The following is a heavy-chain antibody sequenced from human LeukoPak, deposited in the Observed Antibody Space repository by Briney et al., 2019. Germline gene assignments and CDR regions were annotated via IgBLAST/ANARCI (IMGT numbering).Heavy chain of an antibody. D-gene: IGHD5-18*01. CDR3: AAVSPDTAMVRGVIDY. Sequence: SVKVSCKASGFTFTSSAVQWVRPARGQRLEWIGWIFVGSGNTNYAQKFQERVTITRDMSTSTAYMELSSLRSEDTAVYYCAAVSPDTAMVRGVIDYWGQEPWSPSPQ. CDR2: IFVGSGNT. CDR1: GFTFTSSA. J-gene: IGHJ4*01. V-gene: IGHV1-58*01.